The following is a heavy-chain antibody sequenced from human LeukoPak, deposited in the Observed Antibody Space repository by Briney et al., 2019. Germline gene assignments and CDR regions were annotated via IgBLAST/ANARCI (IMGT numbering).Heavy chain of an antibody. J-gene: IGHJ4*02. CDR2: MNPSSGST. CDR1: GYMFTSYD. V-gene: IGHV1-8*01. Sequence: ASVKVSCKASGYMFTSYDINWVRQTTGQGLEWMGWMNPSSGSTGYVRKFQGRVTMTRNTSIGTAYMELSGLTSDDTGVYYCARDRVGVGGNGWENWGQGTLVTVSS. D-gene: IGHD6-19*01. CDR3: ARDRVGVGGNGWEN.